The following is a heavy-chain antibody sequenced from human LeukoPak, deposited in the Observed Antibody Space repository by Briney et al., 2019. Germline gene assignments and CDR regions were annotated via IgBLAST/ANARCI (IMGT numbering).Heavy chain of an antibody. D-gene: IGHD6-19*01. V-gene: IGHV3-33*06. Sequence: GGSLRLSCAASGFTFSSYGMHWVRQAPGKGLEWVAVIWYDGSNKYYADPVKGRFTISRDNSKNTLYLQMNSLRAEDTAVYYCAKEGYSSGWYYYYYMDVWGKGTTVTVSS. CDR3: AKEGYSSGWYYYYYMDV. CDR2: IWYDGSNK. J-gene: IGHJ6*03. CDR1: GFTFSSYG.